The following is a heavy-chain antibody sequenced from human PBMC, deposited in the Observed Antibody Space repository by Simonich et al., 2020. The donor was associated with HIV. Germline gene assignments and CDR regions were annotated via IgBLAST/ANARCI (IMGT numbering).Heavy chain of an antibody. CDR2: ISAYNGNT. Sequence: QVQLVQSGAEVKKPGASVRVSCKASTYTFTSYGITWVRQAPGQGLEWRGWISAYNGNTNHAQKLQGRVTMTTDTSTSTTYMELRSLRSDDTAVYYCARGTYNGYDWNWFDPWGQGTLVTVSS. CDR3: ARGTYNGYDWNWFDP. D-gene: IGHD5-12*01. J-gene: IGHJ5*02. V-gene: IGHV1-18*01. CDR1: TYTFTSYG.